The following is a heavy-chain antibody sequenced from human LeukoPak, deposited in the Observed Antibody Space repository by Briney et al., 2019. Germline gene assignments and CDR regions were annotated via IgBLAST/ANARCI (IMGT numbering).Heavy chain of an antibody. CDR2: IYTSGST. D-gene: IGHD3-22*01. J-gene: IGHJ4*02. CDR1: GGSISSGSYY. V-gene: IGHV4-61*02. CDR3: ARSRAYYYDSSGYYPDY. Sequence: SETLSLTCTVSGGSISSGSYYWSWIRQPAGKGLEWIGRIYTSGSTNYNPSLKSRVTISVDTSKNQFSLKLSSVTAADTAVYYCARSRAYYYDSSGYYPDYWGQGTLVTVSS.